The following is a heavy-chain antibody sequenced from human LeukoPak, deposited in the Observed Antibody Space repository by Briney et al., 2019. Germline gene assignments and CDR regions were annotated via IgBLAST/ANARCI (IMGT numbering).Heavy chain of an antibody. CDR3: ARIRSGGSGRYYIDY. J-gene: IGHJ4*02. CDR1: GFSLSTSGMC. Sequence: SGPALVKPTQTLTLTCTFSGFSLSTSGMCVSWIRQPPGKALEWLARIDWDDDKYYSTSLKTRLTISKDTSKNQVVLRMTNMDPVDTATYYCARIRSGGSGRYYIDYWGQGTLVTVSS. D-gene: IGHD3-10*01. CDR2: IDWDDDK. V-gene: IGHV2-70*11.